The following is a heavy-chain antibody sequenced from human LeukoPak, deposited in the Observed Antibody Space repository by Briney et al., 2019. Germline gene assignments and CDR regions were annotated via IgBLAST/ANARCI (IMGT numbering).Heavy chain of an antibody. CDR3: AKSFGPVVAAAGTGAD. V-gene: IGHV3-23*01. D-gene: IGHD6-13*01. CDR1: GFTFSSYA. Sequence: GGSLRLSCAASGFTFSSYAMNWVRQAPGKELEWGSVISGSGVNTYYADSVTGRFTISRDNSKNTLYLQMNSLRAEDTAVYYCAKSFGPVVAAAGTGADWGQGILVTVSS. CDR2: ISGSGVNT. J-gene: IGHJ4*02.